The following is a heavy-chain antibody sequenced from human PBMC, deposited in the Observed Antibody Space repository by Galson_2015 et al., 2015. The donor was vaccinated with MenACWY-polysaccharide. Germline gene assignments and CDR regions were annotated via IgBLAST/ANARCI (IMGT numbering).Heavy chain of an antibody. J-gene: IGHJ1*01. CDR1: KFTFTNAW. CDR2: LKSKTHDGTT. D-gene: IGHD4-11*01. V-gene: IGHV3-15*01. Sequence: SLRLSCAAPKFTFTNAWLTWVRQSPGRGLEWVGPLKSKTHDGTTIYAAPVRGRFTVSREDARDTVYLQMNNLKTEDTGVYYCTTTVPSGHPPGPVEGFHHWGQGALVTVSS. CDR3: TTTVPSGHPPGPVEGFHH.